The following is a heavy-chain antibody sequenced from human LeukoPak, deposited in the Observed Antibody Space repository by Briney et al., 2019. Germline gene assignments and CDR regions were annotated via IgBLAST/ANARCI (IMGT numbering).Heavy chain of an antibody. CDR3: AKDPHPFLPSGSYYFDY. V-gene: IGHV3-30*02. J-gene: IGHJ4*02. Sequence: GGSLRLSCAASAFTFSSYGMHWVRQAPGKGLEWVAFIRYDGSSKYYADSVKGRFTISRDNSKNTLYLQMNSLRAEDTAVYYCAKDPHPFLPSGSYYFDYWGRGTLVTVSS. D-gene: IGHD1-26*01. CDR2: IRYDGSSK. CDR1: AFTFSSYG.